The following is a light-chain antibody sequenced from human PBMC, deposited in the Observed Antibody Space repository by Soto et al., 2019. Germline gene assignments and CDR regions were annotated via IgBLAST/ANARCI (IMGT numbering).Light chain of an antibody. CDR2: WAS. V-gene: IGKV4-1*01. J-gene: IGKJ4*01. Sequence: DIVMTQSPDSLAVSLGERATINCKSSQNVLHSYNNKRNLAWYQQKPGQPPKLLIYWASTRESGVPDRFSGSGSGTDFTLTISSLQAEDVAVYYCQQYYSTPLTFGGGTKVEIK. CDR1: QNVLHSYNNKRN. CDR3: QQYYSTPLT.